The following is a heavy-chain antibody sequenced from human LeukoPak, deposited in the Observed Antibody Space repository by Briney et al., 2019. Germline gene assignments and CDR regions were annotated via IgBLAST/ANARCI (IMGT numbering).Heavy chain of an antibody. V-gene: IGHV1-69*04. CDR1: GGTFSSYA. Sequence: SVKVSCKASGGTFSSYAISWVRQAPGPGLEWMGRIIPILGIANYAQKFQGRVTITADKSTSTAYMELSSLRSEDTAVYYCARTAYGSGSYVDYWGQGTLVTVSS. CDR3: ARTAYGSGSYVDY. CDR2: IIPILGIA. J-gene: IGHJ4*02. D-gene: IGHD3-10*01.